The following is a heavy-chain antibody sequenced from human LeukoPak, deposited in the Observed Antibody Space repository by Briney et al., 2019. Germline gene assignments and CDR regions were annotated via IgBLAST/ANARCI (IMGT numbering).Heavy chain of an antibody. CDR2: IYSGGST. CDR3: ASTQRGDYFDY. Sequence: GGSLRLSCAASGFTVSSNYMSWVRQAPGKGLERVSVIYSGGSTYYADSLKGRFTISRDNSKNTLYLQMSSLRAEDTAVYYCASTQRGDYFDYWGQGTLVTVSS. V-gene: IGHV3-66*01. CDR1: GFTVSSNY. J-gene: IGHJ4*02. D-gene: IGHD2-15*01.